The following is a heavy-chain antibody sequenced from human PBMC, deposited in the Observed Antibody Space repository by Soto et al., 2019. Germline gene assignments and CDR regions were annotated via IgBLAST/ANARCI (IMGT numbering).Heavy chain of an antibody. Sequence: PSETLSLTCTVSGGSISSSSNYWGWIREPPGKGLEWIGSIYYSGSTYYNPSLKSRVTISVDTSKNQFSLKRSSVTAADTAVYYCARHELSGYSNWFDPWGQGTQVTVS. CDR2: IYYSGST. V-gene: IGHV4-39*01. CDR3: ARHELSGYSNWFDP. J-gene: IGHJ5*02. CDR1: GGSISSSSNY. D-gene: IGHD5-12*01.